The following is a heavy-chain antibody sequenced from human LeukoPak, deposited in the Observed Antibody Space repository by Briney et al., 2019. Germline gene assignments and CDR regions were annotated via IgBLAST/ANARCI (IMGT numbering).Heavy chain of an antibody. J-gene: IGHJ4*02. CDR3: ARESSWDEFDY. D-gene: IGHD6-13*01. CDR1: GFTFSSYA. V-gene: IGHV3-23*01. Sequence: GGSLRLSCAASGFTFSSYAMSWVRQAPGKGLEWVSAISGSGGSTYYADSVKGRFTISRDNAKNSLYLQMNSLRAEDTAVYYCARESSWDEFDYWGQGTLVTVSS. CDR2: ISGSGGST.